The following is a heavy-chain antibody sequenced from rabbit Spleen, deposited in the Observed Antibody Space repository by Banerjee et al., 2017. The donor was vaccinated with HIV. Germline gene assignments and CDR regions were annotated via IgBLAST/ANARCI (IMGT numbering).Heavy chain of an antibody. CDR3: ARGSAAMTMVITGYYLNL. J-gene: IGHJ4*01. CDR2: IAGSSSGFT. V-gene: IGHV1S45*01. D-gene: IGHD2-1*01. Sequence: EQLEESGGGLVQPEGSLTLTCTASGFSFSNSYYMCWVRQAPGKGLEWISCIAGSSSGFTYSATWAKGRFTCSKTSSTTVTLQMTSLTVADTATYFCARGSAAMTMVITGYYLNLWGPGTLVTVS. CDR1: GFSFSNSYY.